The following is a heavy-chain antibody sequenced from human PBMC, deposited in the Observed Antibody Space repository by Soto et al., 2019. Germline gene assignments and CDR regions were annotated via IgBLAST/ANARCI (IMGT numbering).Heavy chain of an antibody. CDR3: ATSGAPQYPTGHYFDY. J-gene: IGHJ4*02. V-gene: IGHV1-24*01. CDR2: FDPEDGET. CDR1: GYTLTELS. D-gene: IGHD4-4*01. Sequence: ASVKVSCKVSGYTLTELSMHWVRQAPGKGLEWMGGFDPEDGETIYAQKFQGRVTMTEDTSTDTAYMELSSLRSEDTAVYYCATSGAPQYPTGHYFDYWGQGTLVTVSS.